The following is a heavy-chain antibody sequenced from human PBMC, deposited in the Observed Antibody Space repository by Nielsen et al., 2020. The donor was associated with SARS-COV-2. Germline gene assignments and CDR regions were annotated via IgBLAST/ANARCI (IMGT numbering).Heavy chain of an antibody. CDR1: GFTFSSYT. D-gene: IGHD3-16*01. Sequence: GESLKISCTASGFTFSSYTMVWVRQAPANGLEWVAIIWRDGSSKYYADSVKGRFTVSRDNSNNSLYLQMNSLRGDDTAVYYCARGPDNYDVSGSRFDYWGQGTMVTVSS. CDR3: ARGPDNYDVSGSRFDY. V-gene: IGHV3-33*01. J-gene: IGHJ4*02. CDR2: IWRDGSSK.